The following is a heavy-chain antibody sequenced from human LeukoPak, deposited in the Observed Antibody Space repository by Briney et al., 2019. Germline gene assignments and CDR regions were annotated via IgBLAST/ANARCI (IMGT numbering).Heavy chain of an antibody. V-gene: IGHV4-30-4*08. CDR2: IYYSGST. J-gene: IGHJ6*03. Sequence: NPSQTLSLTCTVSGGSISSGDYYWSWIRQPPGKGLEWIGYIYYSGSTYYNPSLNSPLTISVDTSKNQFPLKLSSVTAADTAVYYCARVEVFVVVPAAIHYYYMDVWGKGTTVTVSS. D-gene: IGHD2-2*02. CDR1: GGSISSGDYY. CDR3: ARVEVFVVVPAAIHYYYMDV.